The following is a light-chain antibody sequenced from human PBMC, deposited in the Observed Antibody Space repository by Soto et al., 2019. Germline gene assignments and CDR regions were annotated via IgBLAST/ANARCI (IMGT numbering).Light chain of an antibody. CDR1: SSNIGAHYD. Sequence: QPVLTQPPSVSGAPGQRVTISCTGSSSNIGAHYDVHWYQQLPGTAPKLLIYGNSNRPSGAPDRFSGSKSGTSASLAITGLQAEDEADYYCQSYDNSLSVYVFGTGTKLTVL. CDR3: QSYDNSLSVYV. CDR2: GNS. J-gene: IGLJ1*01. V-gene: IGLV1-40*01.